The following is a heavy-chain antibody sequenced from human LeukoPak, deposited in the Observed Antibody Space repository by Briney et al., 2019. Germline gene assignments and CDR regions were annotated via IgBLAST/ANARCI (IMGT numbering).Heavy chain of an antibody. CDR2: INAGNGNT. CDR1: GYTFTSYD. J-gene: IGHJ4*02. V-gene: IGHV1-3*01. D-gene: IGHD2-2*01. CDR3: ARSNWDIVVVPAAITGAGFDY. Sequence: GASVKVSCKASGYTFTSYDINWVRQAPGQRLEWMGWINAGNGNTKYPQKFQGRVTITRDTSASTAYMELSSLRSEDTAVYYCARSNWDIVVVPAAITGAGFDYWGQGTLVTVSS.